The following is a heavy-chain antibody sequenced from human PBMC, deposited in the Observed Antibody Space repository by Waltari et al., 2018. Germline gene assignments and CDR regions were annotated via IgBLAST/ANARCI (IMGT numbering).Heavy chain of an antibody. V-gene: IGHV3-7*04. CDR1: GFTFSTYW. D-gene: IGHD1-26*01. CDR2: IKQDGSDK. Sequence: DVQLVESGGALVQPGGSLRLSCAASGFTFSTYWMPWVRQAPGKGLEWVANIKQDGSDKFYVASVKGRFTISRDNARDSLYLQMNSLRAEDTAVYYCARASVGAMRDWGQGALVTVSS. J-gene: IGHJ4*02. CDR3: ARASVGAMRD.